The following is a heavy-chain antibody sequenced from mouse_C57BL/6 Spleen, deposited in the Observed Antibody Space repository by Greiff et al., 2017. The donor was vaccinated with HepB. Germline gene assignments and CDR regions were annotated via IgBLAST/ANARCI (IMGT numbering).Heavy chain of an antibody. CDR2: IDPSDSDT. Sequence: QVQLQQSGAELVRPGSSVKLSCKASGYTFTSYWMHWVKQRPIQGLEWIGNIDPSDSDTHYNQKFKDKATLTVDKSSSTAYMQLSSLTSEDSAVYYCARNSNPGDFDYWGQGTTLTVSS. J-gene: IGHJ2*01. CDR3: ARNSNPGDFDY. CDR1: GYTFTSYW. V-gene: IGHV1-52*01. D-gene: IGHD2-5*01.